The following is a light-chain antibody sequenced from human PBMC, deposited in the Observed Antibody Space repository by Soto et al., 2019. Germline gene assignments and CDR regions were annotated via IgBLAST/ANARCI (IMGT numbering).Light chain of an antibody. Sequence: QSVLTQPPSASGHPGQRVTISCSGSSSNIGSNTVNWYQQLPGTAPKLLIYRDNQRPSGVPDRFSGSKSGTSASLAISGLQSEDEADYYCAAWDDSLNGFVFGTGTKLTVL. V-gene: IGLV1-44*01. CDR2: RDN. J-gene: IGLJ1*01. CDR1: SSNIGSNT. CDR3: AAWDDSLNGFV.